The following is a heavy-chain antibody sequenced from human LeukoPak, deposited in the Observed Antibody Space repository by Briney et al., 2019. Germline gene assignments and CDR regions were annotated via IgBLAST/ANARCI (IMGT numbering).Heavy chain of an antibody. V-gene: IGHV4-34*01. CDR3: ASRSSIWSGYQDTLYYFDS. Sequence: SETLSLTCAVYGGSFSGYYWSWIRQPPGKGLEWIGEINHSGSPNYNPSLKSRVTISIDTSKNQFSLKLSPVTAADTAVYYCASRSSIWSGYQDTLYYFDSWGQGTLVTVSS. J-gene: IGHJ4*02. D-gene: IGHD3-3*01. CDR1: GGSFSGYY. CDR2: INHSGSP.